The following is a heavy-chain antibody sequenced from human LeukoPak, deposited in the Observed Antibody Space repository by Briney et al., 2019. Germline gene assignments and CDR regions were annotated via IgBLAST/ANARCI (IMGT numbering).Heavy chain of an antibody. V-gene: IGHV4-61*01. D-gene: IGHD1-1*01. J-gene: IGHJ3*02. Sequence: PSETLSLTCTISGGSISGGSISTYYWTWIRQPPGKGLEWIGYIYYSGSTNYNPSLKSRVTISLDTSKNQFSLKLNSVTAADTAVYYCTRRVATTGIYAFDIWGQGTMVTVSS. CDR1: GGSISGGSISTYY. CDR2: IYYSGST. CDR3: TRRVATTGIYAFDI.